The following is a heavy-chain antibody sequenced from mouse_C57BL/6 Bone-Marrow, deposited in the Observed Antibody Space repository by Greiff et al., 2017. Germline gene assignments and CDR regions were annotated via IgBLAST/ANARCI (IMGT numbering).Heavy chain of an antibody. CDR3: ARIRQVRFAY. D-gene: IGHD3-2*01. CDR2: ISSGGSYT. J-gene: IGHJ3*01. CDR1: GFTFSSYG. V-gene: IGHV5-6*01. Sequence: EVKLMESGGDLVKPGGSLKLSCAASGFTFSSYGMSWVRQTPDKRLEWVATISSGGSYTDYPDSVKGRITISRDNAKNTLYLQMSSLKSEDTAMYYCARIRQVRFAYWGQGTLVTVSA.